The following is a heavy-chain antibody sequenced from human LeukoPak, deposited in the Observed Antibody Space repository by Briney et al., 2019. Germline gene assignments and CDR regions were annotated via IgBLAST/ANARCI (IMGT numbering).Heavy chain of an antibody. V-gene: IGHV3-23*01. CDR3: AKDIPGIAAAGTSWGYFDL. J-gene: IGHJ2*01. Sequence: GGSRRLSCAASGFTFSSYAMSWVRQAPGPGLEWVSGISGSGGSTYYADSVKGRFTISRDNSNNTPYLQMNSLRAEDTAVYYCAKDIPGIAAAGTSWGYFDLWGRGTLVTVSS. D-gene: IGHD6-13*01. CDR1: GFTFSSYA. CDR2: ISGSGGST.